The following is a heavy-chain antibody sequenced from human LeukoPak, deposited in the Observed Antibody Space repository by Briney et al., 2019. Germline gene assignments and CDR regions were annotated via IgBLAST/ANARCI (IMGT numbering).Heavy chain of an antibody. J-gene: IGHJ3*02. CDR3: ARDSGAVGPDAFDI. CDR1: GFAFSRYG. CDR2: MWYDGSNE. D-gene: IGHD2-15*01. V-gene: IGHV3-33*01. Sequence: GGSLRLSCAASGFAFSRYGMHWLRQAPGTGLEWVAVMWYDGSNEAYADSVKGRFTISRDNSKNTLYLQMNSLRAEDTAVFYCARDSGAVGPDAFDIWGQGTMVTVSS.